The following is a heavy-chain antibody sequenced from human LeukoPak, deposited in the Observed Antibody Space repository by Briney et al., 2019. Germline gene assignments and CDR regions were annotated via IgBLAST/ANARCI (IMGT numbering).Heavy chain of an antibody. D-gene: IGHD6-13*01. V-gene: IGHV3-30-3*01. CDR1: GFTFSSYA. J-gene: IGHJ4*02. Sequence: GGSLRLSCAASGFTFSSYAMHWVRQAPGKGLEWVAVISYDGSNKYYADSVKGRFTISRDNSKNTLYLQMNSLRAEDTAVYYCARDTARSSSWYGGYWGQGTLVTVSS. CDR3: ARDTARSSSWYGGY. CDR2: ISYDGSNK.